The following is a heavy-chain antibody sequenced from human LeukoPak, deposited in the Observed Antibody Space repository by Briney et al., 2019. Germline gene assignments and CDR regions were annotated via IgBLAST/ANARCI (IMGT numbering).Heavy chain of an antibody. CDR3: AKLISSGEFDY. Sequence: GGSLRLSCAASGFTFSSYRMHWVRQAPGKGLDWVAVISYDGSNKYYADSVKGRFTISRDNSKNTLYLQMNSLRTEDTAVYYCAKLISSGEFDYWGQGTLVTVSS. J-gene: IGHJ4*02. CDR2: ISYDGSNK. D-gene: IGHD6-19*01. CDR1: GFTFSSYR. V-gene: IGHV3-30*18.